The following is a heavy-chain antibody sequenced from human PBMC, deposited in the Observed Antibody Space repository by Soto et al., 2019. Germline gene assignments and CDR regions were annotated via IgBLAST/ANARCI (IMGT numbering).Heavy chain of an antibody. CDR3: AREAAYCGGDCFGYFQH. J-gene: IGHJ1*01. CDR1: GGTFSSYA. V-gene: IGHV1-69*06. Sequence: SVKVSCKASGGTFSSYAISWVRQAPGQGLEWMGGIIPIFGTANYAQKFQGRVTITADKSTSTAYMELSSLRSEDTAVYYCAREAAYCGGDCFGYFQHWGQGTLVTVSS. D-gene: IGHD2-21*02. CDR2: IIPIFGTA.